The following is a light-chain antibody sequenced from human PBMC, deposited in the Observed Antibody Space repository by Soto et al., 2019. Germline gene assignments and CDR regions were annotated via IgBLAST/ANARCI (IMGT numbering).Light chain of an antibody. CDR2: DAS. Sequence: DNVWKQYPGTLGYSKGERATLSCRASQSVSNNYLAWFQQKPGQAPRLLIYDASSRATGIADRFSGSGSGTDFTLTISTLETEDFAGYYCQQYRSSGTIGQGTKVDIK. CDR3: QQYRSSGT. J-gene: IGKJ1*01. V-gene: IGKV3-20*01. CDR1: QSVSNNY.